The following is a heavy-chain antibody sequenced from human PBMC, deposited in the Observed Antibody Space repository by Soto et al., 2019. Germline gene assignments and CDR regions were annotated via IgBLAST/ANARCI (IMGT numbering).Heavy chain of an antibody. J-gene: IGHJ6*04. CDR3: ARARITMVRGVIIYPTYCYYGKGV. CDR2: INHSGST. D-gene: IGHD3-10*01. V-gene: IGHV4-34*01. CDR1: GGSSSGYY. Sequence: PSETLSLTCAVDGGSSSGYYSSWIRQPPGKGLEWIGEINHSGSTNYNPSLKSRVTISVDTSKNQFSLKLSSVTAADTAFYYCARARITMVRGVIIYPTYCYYGKGVWGKGSTGTVCS.